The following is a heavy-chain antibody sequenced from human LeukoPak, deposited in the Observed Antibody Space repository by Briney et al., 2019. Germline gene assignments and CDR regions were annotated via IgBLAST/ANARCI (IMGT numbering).Heavy chain of an antibody. V-gene: IGHV3-30*02. D-gene: IGHD3/OR15-3a*01. CDR1: GFTFSSFG. J-gene: IGHJ4*02. CDR2: IWSDGSNG. CDR3: AKDWSGPLDY. Sequence: GGSLRLSCAASGFTFSSFGMHWVRQAPGKGLEWVASIWSDGSNGNYADSAKGRFTISRDNSKNTLYLQMNSLRAEDTAVYYCAKDWSGPLDYWGQGTRVTVSS.